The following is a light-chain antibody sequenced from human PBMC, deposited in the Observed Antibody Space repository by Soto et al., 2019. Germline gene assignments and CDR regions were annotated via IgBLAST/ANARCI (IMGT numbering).Light chain of an antibody. CDR3: SSYVSGNPVV. J-gene: IGLJ3*02. Sequence: QSVLTQPASVSGSPGQSITISCTGTSSDVGAYNYVFWYQQHPGKVPKLLIYEVSNRPSGVSSRFSGSKSGNKSSLTISGLQAEDESDYYCSSYVSGNPVVFGGGTKVTVL. CDR2: EVS. CDR1: SSDVGAYNY. V-gene: IGLV2-14*01.